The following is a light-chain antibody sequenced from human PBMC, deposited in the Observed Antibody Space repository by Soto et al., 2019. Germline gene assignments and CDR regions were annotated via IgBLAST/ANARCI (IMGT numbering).Light chain of an antibody. CDR1: QGINNY. V-gene: IGKV1-9*01. CDR2: AAS. Sequence: DIQLTQSPSFLSASVGDRVTITCRASQGINNYLAWYQQKPGKAPKLLIYAASTLQSGVPPRFSGSGSGTEFTLTVSSLQPEDFATYYCQQLNSYPFITFDQGTSLEIK. CDR3: QQLNSYPFIT. J-gene: IGKJ5*01.